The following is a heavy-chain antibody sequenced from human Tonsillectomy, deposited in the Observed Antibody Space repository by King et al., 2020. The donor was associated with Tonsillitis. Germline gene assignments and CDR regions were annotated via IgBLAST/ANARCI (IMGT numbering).Heavy chain of an antibody. V-gene: IGHV3-30*02. Sequence: VQLVESGGGVVQPGGSLRLSCAASGFTLSTYGIHWVRQAPGKGLEWVAFIRDDGSNKFYAESMKGRFTMSRDNSKNTLYLQMSSLRAEDTAMYYCAKDRGSSYYPDGMDVWGQGTTVTVSS. CDR1: GFTLSTYG. CDR3: AKDRGSSYYPDGMDV. CDR2: IRDDGSNK. D-gene: IGHD3-3*01. J-gene: IGHJ6*02.